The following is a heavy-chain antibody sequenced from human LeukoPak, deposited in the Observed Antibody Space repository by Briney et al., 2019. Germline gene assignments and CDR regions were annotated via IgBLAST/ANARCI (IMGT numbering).Heavy chain of an antibody. J-gene: IGHJ4*02. Sequence: SETLSLTCAVFGYSISSGYYWGWIRQPPGKGLEWIGSIYHSGSTYYNPSLKSRVTISVDTSKNQFSLKLSSVTAADTAVYYCARASGLRYFDWLLVYWGQGTLVTVSS. V-gene: IGHV4-38-2*01. CDR2: IYHSGST. CDR3: ARASGLRYFDWLLVY. D-gene: IGHD3-9*01. CDR1: GYSISSGYY.